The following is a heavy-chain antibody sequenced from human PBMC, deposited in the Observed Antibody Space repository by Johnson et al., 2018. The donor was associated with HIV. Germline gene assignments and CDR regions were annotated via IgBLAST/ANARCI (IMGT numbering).Heavy chain of an antibody. CDR1: GFTFSDYY. CDR3: ARSKDCSGGSCPDGFDI. J-gene: IGHJ3*02. CDR2: ISSSGSII. D-gene: IGHD2-15*01. Sequence: QMLLVESGGGLVKPGGSLRLSCVASGFTFSDYYMSWIRQAPGKGLEWVSYISSSGSIIYSADSMQGRFTNSRDNAKNSLYLQMNRLMAEDTALYYCARSKDCSGGSCPDGFDIWGQGTMVIVSS. V-gene: IGHV3-11*04.